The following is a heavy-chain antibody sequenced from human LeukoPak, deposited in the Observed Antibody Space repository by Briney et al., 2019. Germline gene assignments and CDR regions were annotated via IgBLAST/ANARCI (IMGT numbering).Heavy chain of an antibody. D-gene: IGHD3-16*01. CDR3: ARLPGTNWMGEYYFDY. CDR2: TYYSAST. V-gene: IGHV4-39*01. J-gene: IGHJ4*02. Sequence: PSGTLSLTCTVSGGSFSTSSYYWGWVRQPPGKGLEWIGNTYYSASTSYNPSLKSRVTISIDTSENQFSLKLSSVTAADTAVYYCARLPGTNWMGEYYFDYWGQGTLVTVSS. CDR1: GGSFSTSSYY.